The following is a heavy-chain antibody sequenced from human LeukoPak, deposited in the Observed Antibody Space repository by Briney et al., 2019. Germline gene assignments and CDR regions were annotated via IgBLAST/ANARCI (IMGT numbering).Heavy chain of an antibody. D-gene: IGHD3-22*01. J-gene: IGHJ4*02. V-gene: IGHV1-18*01. CDR3: AKDPVCYDISGSLPLYY. Sequence: ASVTVSCTASGYTFTSYGISWVRQAPGQGLEWMGWISAYNVNANDAQKPQGRVTRAAYTSTSTAYMERSILRSADTAVYYCAKDPVCYDISGSLPLYYCGQGALGTVSS. CDR1: GYTFTSYG. CDR2: ISAYNVNA.